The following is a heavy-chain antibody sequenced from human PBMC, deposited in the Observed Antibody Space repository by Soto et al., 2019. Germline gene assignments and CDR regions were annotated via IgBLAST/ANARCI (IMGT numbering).Heavy chain of an antibody. V-gene: IGHV6-1*01. CDR2: TYYRSKWYY. Sequence: SQTLSLTCAISGDSVSSNSAGCSWVRQSPSRGLEWLGRTYYRSKWYYEYAVSVRGRITINPDTSKNQYYLQLNSVTHENTAVYFCARGEEYSGRIFDYWGQGTLVTVSS. CDR1: GDSVSSNSAG. J-gene: IGHJ4*01. CDR3: ARGEEYSGRIFDY. D-gene: IGHD1-26*01.